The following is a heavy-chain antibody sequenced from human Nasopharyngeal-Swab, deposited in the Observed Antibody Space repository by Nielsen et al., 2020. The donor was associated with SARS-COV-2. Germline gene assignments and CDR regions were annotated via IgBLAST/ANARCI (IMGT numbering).Heavy chain of an antibody. CDR1: GGSFSGYY. CDR3: ATVKGGALGYSRFFDY. V-gene: IGHV4-34*01. Sequence: SETLSLTCAVYGGSFSGYYWSWIRQPPGEGLEWIGEINRFGSTNYNPSLKSRVSMSRDTSKNHFSLNLSSVTAADTAVYYCATVKGGALGYSRFFDYWGQGTLVTVSS. CDR2: INRFGST. D-gene: IGHD6-13*01. J-gene: IGHJ4*02.